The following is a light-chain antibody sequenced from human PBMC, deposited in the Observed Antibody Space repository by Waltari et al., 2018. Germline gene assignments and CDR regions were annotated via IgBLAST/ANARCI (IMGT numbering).Light chain of an antibody. Sequence: SSELTQDPAVSVALGQTVRITCQGDSLRSHYESWYQQKPGQAPVLVIYGKNNRPSGIPDRFSGSSSGNTASLTITGAQAEDEADYYCNSRDSSGNHRVVFGGGTKLTVL. CDR2: GKN. V-gene: IGLV3-19*01. CDR1: SLRSHY. CDR3: NSRDSSGNHRVV. J-gene: IGLJ2*01.